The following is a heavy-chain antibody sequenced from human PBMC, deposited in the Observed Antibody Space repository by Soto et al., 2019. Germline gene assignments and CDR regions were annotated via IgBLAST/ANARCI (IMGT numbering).Heavy chain of an antibody. J-gene: IGHJ4*02. V-gene: IGHV4-4*02. Sequence: QVQLQESGPGLVKPSETLSLTCAVSGGSISSTNWWSWVRQPPGKGLEWIGEIYHSGSTNYNPSLKSRVTISVHKSKNQFSLKLSSVTAADTARYYCARTTVTTRLTDYWGQGTLVTVSS. CDR2: IYHSGST. D-gene: IGHD4-17*01. CDR1: GGSISSTNW. CDR3: ARTTVTTRLTDY.